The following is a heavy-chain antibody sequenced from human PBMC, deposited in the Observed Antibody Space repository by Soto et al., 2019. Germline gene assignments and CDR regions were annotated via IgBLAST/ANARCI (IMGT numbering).Heavy chain of an antibody. CDR3: AREGSGLTVATTYDF. D-gene: IGHD6-19*01. J-gene: IGHJ4*02. CDR1: GFTFSGYE. Sequence: EVQLVESGGGLVQPGGSLRLSCAASGFTFSGYEMNWVRQAPGRGLEWISYISSSGRIIYYADSVKGRFTISRDNDKNSLYLQMNSLSVEYTALYYCAREGSGLTVATTYDFWGQGTLVTVSS. CDR2: ISSSGRII. V-gene: IGHV3-48*03.